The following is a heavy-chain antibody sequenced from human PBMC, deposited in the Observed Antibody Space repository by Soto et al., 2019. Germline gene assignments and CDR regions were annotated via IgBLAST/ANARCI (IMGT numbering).Heavy chain of an antibody. D-gene: IGHD3-22*01. Sequence: GGSLRLSCAASGFTFSSYAMSWVRQAPGKGLEWVSAISDSGGRTYYADSVKGRFTISRDNSKNTLYLQMNSLRAEDTAVYYCRTYYYVSSGYYYDYWGQGTLVTVSS. J-gene: IGHJ4*02. CDR2: ISDSGGRT. CDR3: RTYYYVSSGYYYDY. CDR1: GFTFSSYA. V-gene: IGHV3-23*01.